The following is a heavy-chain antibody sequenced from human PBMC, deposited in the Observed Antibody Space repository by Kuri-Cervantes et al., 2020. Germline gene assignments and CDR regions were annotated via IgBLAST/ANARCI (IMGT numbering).Heavy chain of an antibody. D-gene: IGHD2-15*01. CDR1: GGSISSGDYY. Sequence: SETLSLTCTVSGGSISSGDYYWSWIRQPPGKGLEWIGYIYHSGSTYYNPSLKSRVTISVDRSKNQFSLKLSSVTAADTAVYYCARVGGVAAMAFDIWGQGTMVTVSS. CDR3: ARVGGVAAMAFDI. J-gene: IGHJ3*02. CDR2: IYHSGST. V-gene: IGHV4-30-2*01.